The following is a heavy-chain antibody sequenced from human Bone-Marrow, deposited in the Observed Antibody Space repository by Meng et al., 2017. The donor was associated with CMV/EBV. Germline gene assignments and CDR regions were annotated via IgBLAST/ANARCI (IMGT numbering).Heavy chain of an antibody. V-gene: IGHV3-48*04. Sequence: GGSLRLSCAASGFTFSSYSMNWVRQAPGKGLEWVSYISSSSSTIYYADSVKGRFTISRDNAKNSLYLQMNSLRAEDTAVYYCARPGEFLEWLGPFDYWGQGTLVTVSS. D-gene: IGHD3-3*01. J-gene: IGHJ4*02. CDR1: GFTFSSYS. CDR3: ARPGEFLEWLGPFDY. CDR2: ISSSSSTI.